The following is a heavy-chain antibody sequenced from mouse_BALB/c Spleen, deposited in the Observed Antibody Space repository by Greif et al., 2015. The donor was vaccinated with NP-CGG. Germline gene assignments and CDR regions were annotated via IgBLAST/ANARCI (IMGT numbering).Heavy chain of an antibody. CDR3: ARGDITTATMDY. D-gene: IGHD1-2*01. Sequence: QVQLQQSGAELVRPGTSVKVSCKASGYAFTNYLIEWVKQRPGQGLEWIGVINPGSGGTNHNEKFKGKATLTADKSSSTAYMQLSSLTSDDSAVYFCARGDITTATMDYWGQGTSVTVSS. V-gene: IGHV1-54*01. J-gene: IGHJ4*01. CDR2: INPGSGGT. CDR1: GYAFTNYL.